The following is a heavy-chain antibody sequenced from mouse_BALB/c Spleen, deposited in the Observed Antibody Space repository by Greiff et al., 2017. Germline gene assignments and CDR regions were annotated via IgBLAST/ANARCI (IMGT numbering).Heavy chain of an antibody. CDR3: AREDYYGSSYKPYFDY. CDR2: IYPGGGYT. V-gene: IGHV1-63*02. CDR1: GYTFTNYW. D-gene: IGHD1-1*01. J-gene: IGHJ2*01. Sequence: VQLQQSGAELVRPGTSVKISCKASGYTFTNYWLGWVKQRPGHGLEWIGDIYPGGGYTNYNEKFKGKATLTADTSSSTAYMQLSSLTSEDSAVYFCAREDYYGSSYKPYFDYWGQGTTLTVSS.